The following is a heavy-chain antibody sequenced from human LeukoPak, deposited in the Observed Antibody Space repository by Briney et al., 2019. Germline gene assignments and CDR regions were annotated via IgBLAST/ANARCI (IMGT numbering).Heavy chain of an antibody. CDR2: IYYSGST. J-gene: IGHJ4*02. CDR3: ARLTRLSTSPDRYYLDY. CDR1: GGSISSSSYY. Sequence: SETLSLTCTVSGGSISSSSYYWGWIRQPPGKGLEWIGSIYYSGSTYYNPSLKGRVTISIDTSKNQFSLKLSSVTAADSAVYYCARLTRLSTSPDRYYLDYWGQGTLVTVSS. V-gene: IGHV4-39*07. D-gene: IGHD6-6*01.